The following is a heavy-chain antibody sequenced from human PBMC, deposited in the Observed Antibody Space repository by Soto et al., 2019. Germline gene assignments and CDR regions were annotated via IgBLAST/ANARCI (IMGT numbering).Heavy chain of an antibody. CDR1: GGSLSTPVW. CDR2: VFHSGRA. J-gene: IGHJ4*02. CDR3: ARKAWTRLDY. V-gene: IGHV4-4*02. D-gene: IGHD1-1*01. Sequence: QLQLHESGPGLVKPSGTLSLTCGVSGGSLSTPVWWSWVRLPPGKGLAWIGEVFHSGRANYNPSLQSRVTISLDKSTNQFSLRLSSVTAADTAVYYCARKAWTRLDYWGQGALVTGSS.